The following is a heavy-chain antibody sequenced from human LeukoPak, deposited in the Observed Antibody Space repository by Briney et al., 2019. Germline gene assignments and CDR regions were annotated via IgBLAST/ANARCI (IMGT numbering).Heavy chain of an antibody. J-gene: IGHJ5*02. Sequence: GESLKISCEASGHSFTNHWIGWVRQMPGKGLEWMGIINLGDSETQYSPSFQGQVTISLDKSISTAYLQWRSLKVSDTAMYYCERRPYSGSPNWFDPWGQGTLVTVSS. CDR2: INLGDSET. D-gene: IGHD1-26*01. V-gene: IGHV5-51*01. CDR1: GHSFTNHW. CDR3: ERRPYSGSPNWFDP.